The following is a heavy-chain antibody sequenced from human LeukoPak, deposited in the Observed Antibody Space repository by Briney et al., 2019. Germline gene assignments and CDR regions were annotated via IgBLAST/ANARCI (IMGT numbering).Heavy chain of an antibody. Sequence: SVKVSCKASGGTFSSYTISWVRQAPGQGLEWMGRITPILGIANYAQKFQGRVTITADKSTSTAYMELSSLRSEDTAVYYCARWEYSSSSYRFDPWGQGTLVTVSS. V-gene: IGHV1-69*02. D-gene: IGHD6-6*01. J-gene: IGHJ5*02. CDR3: ARWEYSSSSYRFDP. CDR1: GGTFSSYT. CDR2: ITPILGIA.